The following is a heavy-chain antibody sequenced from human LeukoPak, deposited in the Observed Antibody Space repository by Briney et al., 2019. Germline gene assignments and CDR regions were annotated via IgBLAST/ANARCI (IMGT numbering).Heavy chain of an antibody. J-gene: IGHJ4*02. V-gene: IGHV3-23*01. CDR3: AKDLQENRSSWFIRYFDS. D-gene: IGHD6-13*01. CDR1: GFTFGSYA. CDR2: TSGRGDYT. Sequence: GGSLRLSCVAYGFTFGSYAMSWVRQAPGKGLEWVSATSGRGDYTYYADSVKGRFTISRDNSKNTVYLQMNSLRADDTALYYCAKDLQENRSSWFIRYFDSWGQGSLVTVSS.